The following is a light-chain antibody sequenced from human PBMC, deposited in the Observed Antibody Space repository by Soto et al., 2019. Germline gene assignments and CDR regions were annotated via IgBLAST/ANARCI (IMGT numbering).Light chain of an antibody. CDR2: GAS. CDR1: QSISSN. V-gene: IGKV3-15*01. CDR3: QQYNNWPPYI. J-gene: IGKJ2*01. Sequence: EIVMTQSPATLSVSPGDRATVSCRASQSISSNLAWYQHKPGQAPRLLIYGASTRATGIPDRLSGSGSGAEFTLSISNLQSEDFAVYYCQQYNNWPPYIFGQGTKLEIK.